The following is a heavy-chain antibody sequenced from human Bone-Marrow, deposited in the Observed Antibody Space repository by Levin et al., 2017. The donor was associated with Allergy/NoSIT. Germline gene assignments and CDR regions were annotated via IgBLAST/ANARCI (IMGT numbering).Heavy chain of an antibody. Sequence: GGSLRLSCKASGYTFTSYYMHWVRQAPGQGLEWMGIINPSGGSTSYAQKFQGRVTMTRDTSTSTVYMELSSLRSEDTAVYYCARGEYSSSSRRDYYGMDVWGQGTTVTVSS. CDR3: ARGEYSSSSRRDYYGMDV. J-gene: IGHJ6*02. CDR1: GYTFTSYY. D-gene: IGHD6-6*01. V-gene: IGHV1-46*01. CDR2: INPSGGST.